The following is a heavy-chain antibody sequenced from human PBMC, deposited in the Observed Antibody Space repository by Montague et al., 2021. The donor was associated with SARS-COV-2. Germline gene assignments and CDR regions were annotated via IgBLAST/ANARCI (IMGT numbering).Heavy chain of an antibody. D-gene: IGHD3-3*01. CDR3: ARGQVTIFGVLIMLPAAGAVDV. CDR1: GDSVNSGSYY. CDR2: IYYRGST. V-gene: IGHV4-61*01. Sequence: SETLSLTCTVSGDSVNSGSYYWSWIRQPPGKGLEWIGYIYYRGSTNYNPSLKSRVTISIDTSKNQFSLRLKSVSAADTAVYYCARGQVTIFGVLIMLPAAGAVDVWGQGTTVTVSS. J-gene: IGHJ3*01.